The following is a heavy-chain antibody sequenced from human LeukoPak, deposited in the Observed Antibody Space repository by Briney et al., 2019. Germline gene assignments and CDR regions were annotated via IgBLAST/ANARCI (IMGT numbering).Heavy chain of an antibody. CDR1: GGSISSSSYY. Sequence: SETLSLTCTVSGGSISSSSYYWGWIRQPPGKGLEWIGSIYYSGSTYYNPSLKSRVTISVDTSKNQFSLKLSSVTAADTAVYYCARTLGYSNYGFYYYYYMDGWGKGTTVTVSS. CDR3: ARTLGYSNYGFYYYYYMDG. J-gene: IGHJ6*03. V-gene: IGHV4-39*01. D-gene: IGHD4-11*01. CDR2: IYYSGST.